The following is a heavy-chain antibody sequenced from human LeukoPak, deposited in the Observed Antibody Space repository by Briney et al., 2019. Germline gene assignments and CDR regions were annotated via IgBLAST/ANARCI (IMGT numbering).Heavy chain of an antibody. J-gene: IGHJ4*02. CDR2: ISSSGSTI. V-gene: IGHV3-11*01. CDR3: AKAPVTSCRGAFCYPFDY. CDR1: GFTFSDYY. Sequence: GGSLRLSCAASGFTFSDYYMSWIRQAPGKGLEWVSYISSSGSTIYYAASVRGRFTISRDTSRSTLYLQMNSLRAEDAAVYYCAKAPVTSCRGAFCYPFDYWGQGTLVTVSS. D-gene: IGHD2-15*01.